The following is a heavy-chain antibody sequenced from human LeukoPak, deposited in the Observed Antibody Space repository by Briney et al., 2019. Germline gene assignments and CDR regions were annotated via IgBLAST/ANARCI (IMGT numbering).Heavy chain of an antibody. D-gene: IGHD1-26*01. Sequence: SVKVSCKASGGTFSSYAISWVRQAPGQGLEWMGGIIPIFGTANYAQKFQDRVTITTDESTSTAYMELSSLRSEDTAVYYCAGGGASRPIYWGQGTLVTVSS. CDR1: GGTFSSYA. J-gene: IGHJ4*02. V-gene: IGHV1-69*05. CDR3: AGGGASRPIY. CDR2: IIPIFGTA.